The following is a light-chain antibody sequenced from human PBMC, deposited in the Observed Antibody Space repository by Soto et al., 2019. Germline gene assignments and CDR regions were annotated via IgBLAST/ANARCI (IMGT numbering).Light chain of an antibody. Sequence: EIVLTQSPGTLSLSPGXRATLSCRASQTISGTYLAWYQQKPGQAPRLLIYSSSSRAAGVSDRFSGSGSGTDFSLTISRLEPEDFAMYYCQKYGRSPTWTFGQGTKV. J-gene: IGKJ1*01. V-gene: IGKV3-20*01. CDR2: SSS. CDR3: QKYGRSPTWT. CDR1: QTISGTY.